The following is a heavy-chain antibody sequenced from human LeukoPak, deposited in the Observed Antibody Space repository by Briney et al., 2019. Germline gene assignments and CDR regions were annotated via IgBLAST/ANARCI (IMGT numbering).Heavy chain of an antibody. J-gene: IGHJ6*03. V-gene: IGHV3-33*01. CDR2: LWYDGSNK. CDR3: ARPLDYGAYYYYMDV. D-gene: IGHD4-17*01. CDR1: GFAFSSYA. Sequence: GGSLRLPCEASGFAFSSYAMHWVRQAPGKGLEWVAVLWYDGSNKNYADSVKGRFTISRDNSKNTLYLQLNSLRAEDTAVYYCARPLDYGAYYYYMDVWGKGTTVTVSS.